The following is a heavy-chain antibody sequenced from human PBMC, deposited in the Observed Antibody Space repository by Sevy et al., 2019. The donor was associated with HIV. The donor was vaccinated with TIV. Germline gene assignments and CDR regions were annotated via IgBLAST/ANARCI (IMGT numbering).Heavy chain of an antibody. Sequence: GGSLRLSCAASGFTFSSYAMHWVRQAPGKGLEWVAVISYDGSNKYYADSVKGRFTISRDNSKNTLYLQMNSLRAEDTAVYYCAREAMYRYYDSSREGAFDIWDQGTMVTVSS. CDR3: AREAMYRYYDSSREGAFDI. CDR2: ISYDGSNK. CDR1: GFTFSSYA. J-gene: IGHJ3*02. D-gene: IGHD3-22*01. V-gene: IGHV3-30-3*01.